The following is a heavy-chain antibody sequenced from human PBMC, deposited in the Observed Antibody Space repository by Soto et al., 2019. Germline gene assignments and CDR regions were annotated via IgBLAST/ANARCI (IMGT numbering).Heavy chain of an antibody. J-gene: IGHJ4*02. D-gene: IGHD3-9*01. V-gene: IGHV2-5*02. CDR2: ISWDDSK. CDR3: AHKGPEDWPLDY. CDR1: GFSLSTSGVG. Sequence: QITLKESGPTLVRPTQTLTLTCAFSGFSLSTSGVGVGWIRQPPGKALEWLAVISWDDSKHYTPSLRSRLTITKDTSKNPVVLTMTNMDPMDTGTYYCAHKGPEDWPLDYWGQGTLVTVSS.